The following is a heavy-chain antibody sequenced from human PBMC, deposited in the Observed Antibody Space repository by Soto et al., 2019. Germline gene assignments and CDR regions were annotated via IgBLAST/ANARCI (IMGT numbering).Heavy chain of an antibody. CDR1: GGSVSSSSYY. V-gene: IGHV4-39*01. Sequence: SETLSLTCTVSGGSVSSSSYYWGWVRQPPGKGLEWIATIYFSGSTYYNPSLKSRVTISVDTSKNQFSLKLSSVTAADTAVYYCARHASGTFGSWGQGTLVTVSS. D-gene: IGHD3-10*01. CDR3: ARHASGTFGS. CDR2: IYFSGST. J-gene: IGHJ4*02.